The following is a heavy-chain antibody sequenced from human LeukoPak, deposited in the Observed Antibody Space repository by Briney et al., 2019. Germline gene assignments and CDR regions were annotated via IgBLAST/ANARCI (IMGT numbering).Heavy chain of an antibody. CDR3: ERHAYCGGDCFGGAFEI. J-gene: IGHJ3*02. Sequence: SETLSVTCTVSVGSISDDYWSWSRQPPGKGLECMGYFYYSGSTSYNPSLKSRVTISLDTSKHQFSLKLNSVTAADTAVYYCERHAYCGGDCFGGAFEIWGQGTMVTVSS. V-gene: IGHV4-59*08. CDR1: VGSISDDY. D-gene: IGHD2-21*02. CDR2: FYYSGST.